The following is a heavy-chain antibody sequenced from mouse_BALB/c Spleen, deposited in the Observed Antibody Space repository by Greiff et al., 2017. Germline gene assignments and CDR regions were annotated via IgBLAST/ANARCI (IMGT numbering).Heavy chain of an antibody. D-gene: IGHD1-1*01. V-gene: IGHV3-6*02. CDR3: ARSYYYGSSDY. J-gene: IGHJ2*01. CDR1: GYSITSGYY. CDR2: ISYDGSN. Sequence: EVKLKESGPGLVKPSQSLSLTCSVTGYSITSGYYWNWIRQFPGNKLEWMGYISYDGSNNYNPSLKNRISITRDTSKNQFFLKLNSVTTEDTATYYCARSYYYGSSDYWGQGTTLTVSS.